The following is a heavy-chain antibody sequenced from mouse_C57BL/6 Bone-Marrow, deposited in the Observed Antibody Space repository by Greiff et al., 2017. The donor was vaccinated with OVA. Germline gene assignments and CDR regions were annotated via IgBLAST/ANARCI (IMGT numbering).Heavy chain of an antibody. V-gene: IGHV1-75*01. CDR3: ARSGITTLYYYAMDY. D-gene: IGHD2-4*01. Sequence: QVQLQQSGPELVKPGASVKISCKASGYTFTDYYINWVKQRPGQGLEWIGWIFPGSGSTYYNEKFKGKATLTVDKSSSTAYMLLSSLTSEDSAVYFCARSGITTLYYYAMDYWGKGTSVTVSS. CDR1: GYTFTDYY. J-gene: IGHJ4*01. CDR2: IFPGSGST.